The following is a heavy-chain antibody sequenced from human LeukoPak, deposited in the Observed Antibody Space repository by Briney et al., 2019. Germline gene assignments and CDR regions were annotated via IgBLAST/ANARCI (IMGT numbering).Heavy chain of an antibody. CDR1: GYTFTGYY. V-gene: IGHV1-2*06. J-gene: IGHJ5*02. CDR2: INPNSGGT. CDR3: ARARCSSTSCYSNWFDP. Sequence: GASVKVSCKASGYTFTGYYMHWVRQAPGQGLEWMGRINPNSGGTNYAQKFQGRVTMTRDTSISTAYMELSRLRSDDTAVYYCARARCSSTSCYSNWFDPWGQGTLVTVSS. D-gene: IGHD2-2*01.